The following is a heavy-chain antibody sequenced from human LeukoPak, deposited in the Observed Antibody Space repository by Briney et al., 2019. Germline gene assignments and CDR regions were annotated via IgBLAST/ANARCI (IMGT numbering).Heavy chain of an antibody. V-gene: IGHV3-23*01. J-gene: IGHJ4*02. CDR2: ISGSGGST. D-gene: IGHD3-16*01. Sequence: RSGGSLRLSCAASGFTVSSNYMSWVRQAPGKGLEWVSAISGSGGSTYYADSVKGRFTISRDNSKNTLYLQMNSLRAEDTAVYYCAKDRAEGEQSLGYWGQGTLVTVSS. CDR3: AKDRAEGEQSLGY. CDR1: GFTVSSNY.